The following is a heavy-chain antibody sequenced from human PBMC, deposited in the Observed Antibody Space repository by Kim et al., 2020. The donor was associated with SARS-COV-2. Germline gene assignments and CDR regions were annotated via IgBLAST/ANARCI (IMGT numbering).Heavy chain of an antibody. Sequence: SETLSLTCTVSGGSISSYYWSWIRQPAGKGLEWIGRIYNSGSTNYNPSLKSRVTMSVDTSKNQFSLKLSSVTAADTAVYYCARDPSECTIFGVGNAFDIWGQGTMVTVSS. CDR2: IYNSGST. CDR1: GGSISSYY. D-gene: IGHD3-3*01. J-gene: IGHJ3*02. CDR3: ARDPSECTIFGVGNAFDI. V-gene: IGHV4-4*07.